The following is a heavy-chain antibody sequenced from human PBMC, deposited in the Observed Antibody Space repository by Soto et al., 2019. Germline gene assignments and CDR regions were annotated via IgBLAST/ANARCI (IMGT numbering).Heavy chain of an antibody. CDR2: IYYSGST. Sequence: LVMMSHTSSVAGGSISSYYWSRIRQPPGKGLEWIGNIYYSGSTNYNPSLKSRVTISVDTSKNQFSLKLSSVTAADTAVYYCARRLSGWYLDNWFDPWGQGTLVTVSS. D-gene: IGHD6-19*01. CDR1: GGSISSYY. CDR3: ARRLSGWYLDNWFDP. V-gene: IGHV4-59*08. J-gene: IGHJ5*02.